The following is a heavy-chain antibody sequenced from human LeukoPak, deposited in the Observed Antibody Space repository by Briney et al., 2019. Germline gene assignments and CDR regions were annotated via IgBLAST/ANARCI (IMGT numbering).Heavy chain of an antibody. V-gene: IGHV3-7*04. CDR2: IKEDGSQK. Sequence: GGSLRLSCGGSGFTFSSYWMTWVRQAPGKGLEWVANIKEDGSQKNYDDSVKGRFTISRDNAQNSLFLQMSNLRVEDTAVYFCARTLVYDRNDLYRHFDYWGQGTLVTVSP. D-gene: IGHD3-22*01. CDR1: GFTFSSYW. CDR3: ARTLVYDRNDLYRHFDY. J-gene: IGHJ4*02.